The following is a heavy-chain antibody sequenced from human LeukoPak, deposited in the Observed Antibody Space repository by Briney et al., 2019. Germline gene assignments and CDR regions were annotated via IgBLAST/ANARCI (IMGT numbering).Heavy chain of an antibody. J-gene: IGHJ4*02. CDR3: ARGPTYYGSGSYGNYYFDY. CDR1: GYTITGYY. V-gene: IGHV1-2*04. D-gene: IGHD3-10*01. Sequence: ASVKVSCKASGYTITGYYMHWVRQAPGQGLEWMGWINPNSGGTNYAQKFQGWVTMTRDTSISTAYMELSRLRSDDTAVYYCARGPTYYGSGSYGNYYFDYWGQGTPVTVSS. CDR2: INPNSGGT.